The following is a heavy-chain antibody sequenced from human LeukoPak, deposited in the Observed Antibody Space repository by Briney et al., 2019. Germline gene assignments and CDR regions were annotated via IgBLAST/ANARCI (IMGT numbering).Heavy chain of an antibody. V-gene: IGHV1-2*02. J-gene: IGHJ4*02. CDR2: INPNSGGT. CDR3: ARVPLVLAVAGSNDYFDY. Sequence: GASVKVSCKASGYTFTGYYMHWVRQAPGQGLEWMGWINPNSGGTNYAQKFQGRVTMTRDTSISTAYMELSRLRSDDTAVYYCARVPLVLAVAGSNDYFDYWGQGTLVTVSS. CDR1: GYTFTGYY. D-gene: IGHD6-19*01.